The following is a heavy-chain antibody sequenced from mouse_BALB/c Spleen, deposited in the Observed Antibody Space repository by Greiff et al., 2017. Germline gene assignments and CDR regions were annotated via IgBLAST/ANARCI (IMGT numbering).Heavy chain of an antibody. J-gene: IGHJ3*01. V-gene: IGHV1S22*01. D-gene: IGHD2-4*01. CDR3: TREDRYDSPWFAY. CDR2: IYPGSGST. Sequence: LQQPGSELVRPGASVKLSCKASGYTFTSYWMHWVKQRHGQGLEWIGNIYPGSGSTNYDEKFKSKGTLTVDTSSSTAYMHLSSLTSEDSAVYYCTREDRYDSPWFAYWGQGTLVTVSA. CDR1: GYTFTSYW.